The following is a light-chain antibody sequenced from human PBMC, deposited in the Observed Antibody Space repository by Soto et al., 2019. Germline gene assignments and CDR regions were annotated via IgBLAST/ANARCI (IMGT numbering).Light chain of an antibody. CDR2: NDR. J-gene: IGLJ1*01. CDR1: SSNIGGNT. CDR3: ATWEASLSLLYV. Sequence: QSVLTQPPSASGTPGQRVTISCSGSSSNIGGNTVNWYQQLPGTAPRLLIYNDRQRPSGVPDRFSASKSGTSASLAISGLQSEDEADYYCATWEASLSLLYVFGTGTKVTVL. V-gene: IGLV1-44*01.